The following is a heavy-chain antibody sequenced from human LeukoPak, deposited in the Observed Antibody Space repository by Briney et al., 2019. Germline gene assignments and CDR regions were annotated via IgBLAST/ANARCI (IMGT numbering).Heavy chain of an antibody. J-gene: IGHJ4*02. V-gene: IGHV4-59*01. D-gene: IGHD3-22*01. CDR2: IYYSGST. CDR3: ARVYYDSNGYWFDY. Sequence: PSETLSLTCTVSGGSISSYYWSWIRQPPGKGLEWIGYIYYSGSTNYNPSLKSRVTISVDTSKNQFSLKLSSVTAADTAFYYCARVYYDSNGYWFDYWGPGTLVTVSS. CDR1: GGSISSYY.